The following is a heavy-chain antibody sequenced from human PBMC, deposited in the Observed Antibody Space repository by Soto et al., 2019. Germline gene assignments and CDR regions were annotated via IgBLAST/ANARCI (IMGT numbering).Heavy chain of an antibody. J-gene: IGHJ4*02. CDR1: GGSFSGYY. CDR2: INHSGST. D-gene: IGHD3-10*01. V-gene: IGHV4-34*01. Sequence: SETLSLTCAVYGGSFSGYYWTWIRQPPGTGLEWIGEINHSGSTNYNPSLKSRFTISRDDAKNSLNLQMDNLRAEDTAVYFCARDTNYYASGSGVDYWGQGILVTVSS. CDR3: ARDTNYYASGSGVDY.